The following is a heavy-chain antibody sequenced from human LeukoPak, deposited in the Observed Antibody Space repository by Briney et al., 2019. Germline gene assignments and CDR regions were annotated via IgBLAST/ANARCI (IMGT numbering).Heavy chain of an antibody. CDR2: IKSRTDGGTT. J-gene: IGHJ4*02. V-gene: IGHV3-15*01. Sequence: GGSLRLSCAASGFTFSNAWMSWVRQAPGKGLEWVGRIKSRTDGGTTDYAAPVKGRFTISRDDSKNTLSLQMNSLKTEDTAVYYCTTITMIREHEDYWGQGTLVTVSS. CDR3: TTITMIREHEDY. CDR1: GFTFSNAW. D-gene: IGHD3-10*01.